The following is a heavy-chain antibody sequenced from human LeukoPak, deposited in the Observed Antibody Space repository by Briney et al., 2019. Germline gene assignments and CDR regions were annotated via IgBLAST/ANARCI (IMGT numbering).Heavy chain of an antibody. V-gene: IGHV3-23*01. CDR3: AKGSHYYDSSGYYYPYWY. CDR2: ISGSGGST. J-gene: IGHJ4*02. D-gene: IGHD3-22*01. Sequence: GGSLRLSCAASGFTFSSYAMSWVRQAPGKGLEWVSAISGSGGSTYYADSVKGRFTISRDNSKNTLYLQMNSLRAEDTAVYYCAKGSHYYDSSGYYYPYWYWGQGTLVTVSS. CDR1: GFTFSSYA.